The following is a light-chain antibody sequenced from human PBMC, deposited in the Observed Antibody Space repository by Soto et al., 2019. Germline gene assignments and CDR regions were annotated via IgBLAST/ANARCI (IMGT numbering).Light chain of an antibody. CDR1: QSVVHSSNNKNY. CDR3: QQYYSTPWT. Sequence: DIVMTQSPDSLAVSLGERATINCKSSQSVVHSSNNKNYLSWYQQKPGQTPKLLIYWASTRESGVPDRFSGTGSGTDFTLTISSLQAEDVAVYFCQQYYSTPWTFGQGTKVEIK. CDR2: WAS. V-gene: IGKV4-1*01. J-gene: IGKJ1*01.